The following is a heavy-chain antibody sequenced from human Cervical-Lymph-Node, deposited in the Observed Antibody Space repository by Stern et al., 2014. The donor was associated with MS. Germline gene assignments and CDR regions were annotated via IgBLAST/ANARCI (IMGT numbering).Heavy chain of an antibody. V-gene: IGHV1-69*01. CDR2: IIPIFGTA. D-gene: IGHD6-6*01. CDR1: GGTFNTNV. J-gene: IGHJ4*02. Sequence: QLVESGAEVKKPGSSVKVSCKASGGTFNTNVISWVRQAPGQGLELMGGIIPIFGTAPYAQKFQGRVTITPNASTRAVYMEISSQRSEDTAVYYCARAAYSTSSYNYWGQGTLVIVSS. CDR3: ARAAYSTSSYNY.